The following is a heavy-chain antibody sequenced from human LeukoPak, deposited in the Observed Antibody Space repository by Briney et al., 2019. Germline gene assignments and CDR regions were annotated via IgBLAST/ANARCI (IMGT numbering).Heavy chain of an antibody. J-gene: IGHJ5*02. CDR3: ARDKGYSGYDRRFDP. Sequence: GGSLRLSCASSGFTFSSYAMSWVRQAPGKGLEWVSAISGSGGSTYYEDSVKGRFTISRDNAKNSLYLQMNSLRAEDTAVYYCARDKGYSGYDRRFDPWGQGTLVTVSS. D-gene: IGHD5-12*01. CDR2: ISGSGGST. CDR1: GFTFSSYA. V-gene: IGHV3-23*01.